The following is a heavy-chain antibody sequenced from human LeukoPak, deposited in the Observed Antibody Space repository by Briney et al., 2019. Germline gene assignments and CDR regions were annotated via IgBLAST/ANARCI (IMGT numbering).Heavy chain of an antibody. CDR1: GYTFTGYY. J-gene: IGHJ4*02. CDR3: ARGRAETIFGVVISYYFDY. CDR2: MNPNSGNT. D-gene: IGHD3-3*01. V-gene: IGHV1-8*02. Sequence: ASVKVSCKASGYTFTGYYMHWVRQAPGQGLEWMGWMNPNSGNTGYAQKFQGRVTMTRNTSISTAYMELSSLRSEDTAVYYCARGRAETIFGVVISYYFDYWGQGTLVTVSS.